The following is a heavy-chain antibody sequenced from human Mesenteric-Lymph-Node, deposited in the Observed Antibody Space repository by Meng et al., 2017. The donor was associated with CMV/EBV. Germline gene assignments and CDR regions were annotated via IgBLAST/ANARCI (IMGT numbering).Heavy chain of an antibody. V-gene: IGHV1-69*05. D-gene: IGHD3-22*01. CDR2: IIPILHTT. CDR1: GGTLNNYA. J-gene: IGHJ4*02. CDR3: ARGRRGYYYDSSGYLDY. Sequence: SVKVSCKTSGGTLNNYAFSWVRQAPGQGFGWMGVIIPILHTTNYAQQFLGRVTITTDESTSTTYMELSSLKSEDTAIYYCARGRRGYYYDSSGYLDYWGQGTLVTVSS.